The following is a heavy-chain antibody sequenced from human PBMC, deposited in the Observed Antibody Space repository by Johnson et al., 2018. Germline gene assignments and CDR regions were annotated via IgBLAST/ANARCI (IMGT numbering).Heavy chain of an antibody. CDR3: AKEVPGYYYYYGMDV. J-gene: IGHJ6*02. D-gene: IGHD4/OR15-4a*01. CDR1: GFTFSSYG. CDR2: ISYDGSNK. V-gene: IGHV3-30*18. Sequence: QVQLVESGGGVVQPGRSLRLSCAASGFTFSSYGMHWVRQAPGKGLEWVAVISYDGSNKYYADSVKGRFTISRDNSKNTLYLQMNSLRAEDTAVYYCAKEVPGYYYYYGMDVGGQGTTVTVSS.